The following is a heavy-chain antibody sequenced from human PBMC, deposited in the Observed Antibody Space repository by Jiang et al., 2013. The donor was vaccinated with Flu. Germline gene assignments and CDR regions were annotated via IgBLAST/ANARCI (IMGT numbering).Heavy chain of an antibody. CDR3: ARGPLRGLYYYYGMDV. CDR1: GDSVSSNSAA. Sequence: QTLSLTCAISGDSVSSNSAAWNWIRQSPSGGLEWLGRTYYRSKWYNDYAVSVKSRITINPDTSKNQFSLQLNSVTPEDTAVYYCARGPLRGLYYYYGMDVWGQGTTVTVSS. D-gene: IGHD3-10*01. V-gene: IGHV6-1*01. CDR2: TYYRSKWYN. J-gene: IGHJ6*02.